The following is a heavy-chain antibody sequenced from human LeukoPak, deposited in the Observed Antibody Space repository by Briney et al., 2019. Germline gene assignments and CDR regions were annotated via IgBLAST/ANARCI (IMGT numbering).Heavy chain of an antibody. D-gene: IGHD6-13*01. V-gene: IGHV3-33*06. CDR1: GFTFSNYA. J-gene: IGHJ5*02. CDR2: IWYDGSHK. CDR3: AKPYSSSWPWFDP. Sequence: GRSLRLSCAASGFTFSNYAMHWVRQAPGKGLEWVAVIWYDGSHKYYGDSVKGRFTISRDNSKNTLYLQMNSLRAEDTAVYYCAKPYSSSWPWFDPWGQGTLVTVSS.